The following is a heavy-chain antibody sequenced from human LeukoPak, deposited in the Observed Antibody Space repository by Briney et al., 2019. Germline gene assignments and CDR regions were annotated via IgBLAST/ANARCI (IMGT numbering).Heavy chain of an antibody. CDR1: GFTFRNAW. D-gene: IGHD3-22*01. V-gene: IGHV3-15*01. CDR3: VAGYYYDSSGYYYWSY. CDR2: IKSKTDDGTT. Sequence: GGSLRLSCAASGFTFRNAWMSWVRQAPGMGLELVGRIKSKTDDGTTDYAAPVKGRFAISRDDSKNTLFLQMNSLKTDDTAVYYCVAGYYYDSSGYYYWSYWGQGTLVTVSS. J-gene: IGHJ4*02.